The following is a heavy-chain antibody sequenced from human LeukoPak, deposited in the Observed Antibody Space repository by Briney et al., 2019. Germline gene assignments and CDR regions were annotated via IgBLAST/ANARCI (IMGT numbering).Heavy chain of an antibody. J-gene: IGHJ4*02. Sequence: QPGGSLRLSCAASGFTFSSYGMHWVRQAPGKGLEWVSLISGDGGSTYYADSVKGRFTISRDNSKNSLYLQMNSLRTEDTALYYCAKDQGSSGWTRPFDYWGQGTLVTVSS. CDR1: GFTFSSYG. D-gene: IGHD6-19*01. CDR3: AKDQGSSGWTRPFDY. V-gene: IGHV3-43*02. CDR2: ISGDGGST.